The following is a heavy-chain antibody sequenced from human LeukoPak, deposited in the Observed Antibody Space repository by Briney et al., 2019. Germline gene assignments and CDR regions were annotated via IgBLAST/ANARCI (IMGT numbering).Heavy chain of an antibody. D-gene: IGHD6-13*01. V-gene: IGHV4-4*07. Sequence: SETLSLTCTVSGGSLSSYYWSWIRQPAGKGLEWIGRIYTSGSTNYNPSLKSRVTISVDKSKNQFSLKLSSVTAADTAVYYCARAYSSSWYLDYWGQGTLVTVSS. CDR1: GGSLSSYY. CDR2: IYTSGST. J-gene: IGHJ4*02. CDR3: ARAYSSSWYLDY.